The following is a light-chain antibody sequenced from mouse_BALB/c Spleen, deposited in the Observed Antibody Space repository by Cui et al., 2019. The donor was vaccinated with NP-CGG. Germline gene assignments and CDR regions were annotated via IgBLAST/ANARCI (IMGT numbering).Light chain of an antibody. Sequence: HAVLTQASALTTSPGETVTLTCRSSTGAVTTSNYANWVQEKPDHLFTGLIGGTNNRAPGVPARFSGSLIGDKAALTITRAQTDDEAIYFCALWYSNHWVFGGGTKLTVL. CDR3: ALWYSNHWV. V-gene: IGLV1*01. CDR2: GTN. CDR1: TGAVTTSNY. J-gene: IGLJ1*01.